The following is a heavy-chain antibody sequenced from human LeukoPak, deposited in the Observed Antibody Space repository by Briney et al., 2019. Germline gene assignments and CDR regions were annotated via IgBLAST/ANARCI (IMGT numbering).Heavy chain of an antibody. J-gene: IGHJ3*02. CDR3: ARDYDILTGSFDI. Sequence: SETLSLTCTVSGGSISSYYWSWIRQPPGKGLEWIGYIYYSGSTNYNPSLKSRVTISVDTSKNQFSLKLSSVTAADTAVYYCARDYDILTGSFDIWGQGTMVTVSS. CDR2: IYYSGST. D-gene: IGHD3-9*01. CDR1: GGSISSYY. V-gene: IGHV4-59*01.